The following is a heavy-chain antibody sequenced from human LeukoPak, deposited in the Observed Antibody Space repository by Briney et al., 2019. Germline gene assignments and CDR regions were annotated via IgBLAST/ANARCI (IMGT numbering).Heavy chain of an antibody. Sequence: SETLSLTCAVSGVSFDDYYWSWVRQPPGKGLEWIGEINHSGYTNDSPSLKSRVTISTDTSRKQFSLNLRSVTVADTAVYYCTRMTTGHDYWGQGTLVTVSS. CDR2: INHSGYT. V-gene: IGHV4-34*01. CDR3: TRMTTGHDY. CDR1: GVSFDDYY. D-gene: IGHD4-17*01. J-gene: IGHJ4*02.